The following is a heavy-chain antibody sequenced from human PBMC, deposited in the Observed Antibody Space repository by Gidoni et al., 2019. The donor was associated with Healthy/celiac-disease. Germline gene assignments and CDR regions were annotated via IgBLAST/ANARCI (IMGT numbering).Heavy chain of an antibody. Sequence: QVQLVQSGAEVKKPGASVKVSCKASGYTFTSYDINWVRQATGQGLEWMGWMNPNSGNTDYAQKFQGRVTMTRNTSISTAYMELSSLRSEDTAVYYCARDRLPGCSGGSCYRLDDYWGQGTLVTVSS. J-gene: IGHJ4*02. CDR1: GYTFTSYD. CDR3: ARDRLPGCSGGSCYRLDDY. CDR2: MNPNSGNT. V-gene: IGHV1-8*01. D-gene: IGHD2-15*01.